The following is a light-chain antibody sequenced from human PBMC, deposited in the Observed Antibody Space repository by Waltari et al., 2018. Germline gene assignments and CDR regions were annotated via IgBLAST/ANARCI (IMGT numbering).Light chain of an antibody. Sequence: DIQMTQSPSSLSASVGDRVTITCQASQDIRNSLNWYQQRPGKAPKLLIYDASNLETGVPSRFSGSGSGTDFIFTISSLQPEDIATYYCQRYANLRLTFGGGTKVEI. CDR3: QRYANLRLT. V-gene: IGKV1-33*01. J-gene: IGKJ4*01. CDR1: QDIRNS. CDR2: DAS.